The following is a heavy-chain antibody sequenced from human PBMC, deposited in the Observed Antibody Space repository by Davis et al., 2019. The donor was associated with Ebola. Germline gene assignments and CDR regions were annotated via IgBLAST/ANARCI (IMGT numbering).Heavy chain of an antibody. V-gene: IGHV4-34*01. CDR1: GGSFSGYY. Sequence: MPSETLSLTCAVYGGSFSGYYWSWIRQPPGKGLEWIGEINHSGSTNYNPSLKSRVTISVDTSKHQSPRKLSSVTAADTAVYYCARGLAALGYWGQGTLVTVSS. J-gene: IGHJ4*02. CDR3: ARGLAALGY. CDR2: INHSGST.